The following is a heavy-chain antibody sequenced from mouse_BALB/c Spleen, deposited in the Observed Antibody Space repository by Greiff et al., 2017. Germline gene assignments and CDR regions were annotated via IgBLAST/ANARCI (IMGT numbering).Heavy chain of an antibody. D-gene: IGHD3-1*01. Sequence: EVKLMESGGGLVKPGGSLKLSCAASGFTFSDYYMYWVRQTPEKRLEWVATISDGGSYTYYPDSVKGRFTISRDNAKNNLYLQMSSLKSEDTAMYYCARDHSSGPAWFAYWGQGTLVTVSA. J-gene: IGHJ3*01. CDR1: GFTFSDYY. CDR2: ISDGGSYT. V-gene: IGHV5-4*02. CDR3: ARDHSSGPAWFAY.